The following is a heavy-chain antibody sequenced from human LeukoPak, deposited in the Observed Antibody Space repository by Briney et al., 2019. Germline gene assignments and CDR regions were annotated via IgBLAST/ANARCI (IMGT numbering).Heavy chain of an antibody. CDR1: GYTFTSYY. CDR2: INPSGGST. Sequence: EASVKVSCKASGYTFTSYYMHWVRQAPGQGLEWMGIINPSGGSTSYAQKFQGRVTMTRDTSTSTVYMELSSLRSEDTAVYYCARAKATVTSRTRGYFDYWGQGTLVTVSS. J-gene: IGHJ4*02. V-gene: IGHV1-46*01. D-gene: IGHD4-17*01. CDR3: ARAKATVTSRTRGYFDY.